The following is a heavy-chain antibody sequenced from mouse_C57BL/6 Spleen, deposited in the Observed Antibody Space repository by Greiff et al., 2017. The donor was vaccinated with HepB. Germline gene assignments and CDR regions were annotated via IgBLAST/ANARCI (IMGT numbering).Heavy chain of an antibody. J-gene: IGHJ4*01. CDR2: IYPGDGDT. D-gene: IGHD2-4*01. Sequence: QVQLKQSGAELVKPGASVKISCKASGYAFSSYWMNWVKQRPGKGLEWIGQIYPGDGDTNYNGKFKGKATLTADKSSSTAYMQLSSLTSEDSAVYFCALYDYDVYAMDYWGQGTSVTVSS. CDR3: ALYDYDVYAMDY. CDR1: GYAFSSYW. V-gene: IGHV1-80*01.